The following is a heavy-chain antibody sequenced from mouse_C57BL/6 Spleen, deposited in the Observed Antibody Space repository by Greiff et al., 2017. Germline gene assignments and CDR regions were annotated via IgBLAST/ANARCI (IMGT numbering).Heavy chain of an antibody. J-gene: IGHJ3*01. V-gene: IGHV1-26*01. D-gene: IGHD1-3*01. CDR2: INPNNGGT. CDR1: GYTFTDYY. CDR3: ARSYVSEWAY. Sequence: VQLQQSGPELVKPGASVKISCKASGYTFTDYYMNWVKQSHGKSLEWIGDINPNNGGTSYNQKFKGKATLTVDKSSSTAYMELRSLTSEDSAVYYCARSYVSEWAYRGQWTLVTVSA.